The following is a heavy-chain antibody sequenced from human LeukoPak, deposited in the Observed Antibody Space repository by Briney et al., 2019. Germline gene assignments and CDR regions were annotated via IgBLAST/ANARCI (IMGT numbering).Heavy chain of an antibody. V-gene: IGHV3-21*03. D-gene: IGHD3-22*01. CDR1: GFTFSRYS. CDR3: AGSNTIGYLPGEWDYWYFDR. J-gene: IGHJ2*01. CDR2: ISIGNTYI. Sequence: GGSLRLSCAASGFTFSRYSMNWVRQAPGKGLEWVSSISIGNTYIYYADSVKGRFTISRDNAKNSLYLQLNSLRAEDTAVYYCAGSNTIGYLPGEWDYWYFDRWGRGTLVTVSS.